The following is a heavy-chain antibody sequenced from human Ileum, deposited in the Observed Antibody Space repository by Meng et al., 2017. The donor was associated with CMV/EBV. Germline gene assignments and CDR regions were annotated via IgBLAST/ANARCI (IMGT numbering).Heavy chain of an antibody. V-gene: IGHV3-23*03. D-gene: IGHD6-6*01. CDR1: GFTFSTYA. CDR2: IGGSGSFT. CDR3: AKARQLEH. Sequence: LRLSCAPSGFTFSTYAMPWVRHSPGKGLEWVSLIGGSGSFTRYADSVRGRFTTSRDNSKNTVYLQMNSLRADDTAVYYCAKARQLEHWGQGTLVTVSS. J-gene: IGHJ1*01.